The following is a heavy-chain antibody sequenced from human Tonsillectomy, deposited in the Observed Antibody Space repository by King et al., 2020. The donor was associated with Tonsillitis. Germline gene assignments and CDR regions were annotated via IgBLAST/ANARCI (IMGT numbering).Heavy chain of an antibody. CDR2: IWYDGNNK. CDR1: GFTFSTYG. V-gene: IGHV3-33*01. J-gene: IGHJ6*02. D-gene: IGHD1-14*01. CDR3: ARAPPPATRSYYYSGMDV. Sequence: VQLVESGGGVVQPGRSLRLSCAASGFTFSTYGMHWVRQAPGKGLEWVAVIWYDGNNKYYADSVKGRFTISRDNSKSTLYLQMNSLRAEDTAVYYCARAPPPATRSYYYSGMDVWGQGTTVTVSS.